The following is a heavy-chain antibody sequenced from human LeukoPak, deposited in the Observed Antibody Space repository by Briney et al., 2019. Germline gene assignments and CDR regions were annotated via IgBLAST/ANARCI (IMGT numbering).Heavy chain of an antibody. D-gene: IGHD4-11*01. CDR1: GYTLTELS. J-gene: IGHJ5*02. CDR2: IIPIFGTA. Sequence: ASVKVSCKVSGYTLTELSMHWVRQAPGQGLEWMGGIIPIFGTANYAQKFQGRVTITADESTSTAYMELSSLRSEDTAVYYCARGRSGSSKNWFDPWGQGTLVTVSS. CDR3: ARGRSGSSKNWFDP. V-gene: IGHV1-69*13.